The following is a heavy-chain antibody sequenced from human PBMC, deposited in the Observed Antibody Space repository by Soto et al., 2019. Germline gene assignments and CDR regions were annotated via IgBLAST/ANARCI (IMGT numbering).Heavy chain of an antibody. Sequence: GGSLILSCAASGFTFSSYCMHWVRQAPGKGLEWVAVIWYDGSNKYYADSVKGRFTISRDNSKNTLYLQMNSLRAEDTAVYYCARDQRLEPSYYYGMDVWGQGTTVTVSS. J-gene: IGHJ6*02. CDR3: ARDQRLEPSYYYGMDV. CDR1: GFTFSSYC. V-gene: IGHV3-33*01. D-gene: IGHD6-25*01. CDR2: IWYDGSNK.